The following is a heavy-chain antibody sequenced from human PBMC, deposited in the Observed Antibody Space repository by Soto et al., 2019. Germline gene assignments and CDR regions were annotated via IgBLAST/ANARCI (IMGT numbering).Heavy chain of an antibody. V-gene: IGHV3-30-3*01. J-gene: IGHJ4*02. CDR2: ISYDGSNK. D-gene: IGHD6-6*01. CDR3: ARGAPGPQLLFAARSFDY. CDR1: GFTFSSYA. Sequence: GGSLRLSCAASGFTFSSYAMHWVRQAPGKGLEWVAVISYDGSNKYYADSVKGRFTISRDNSKNTLYLQMNSLRAEDTAVYYCARGAPGPQLLFAARSFDYWGQGTLVTVSS.